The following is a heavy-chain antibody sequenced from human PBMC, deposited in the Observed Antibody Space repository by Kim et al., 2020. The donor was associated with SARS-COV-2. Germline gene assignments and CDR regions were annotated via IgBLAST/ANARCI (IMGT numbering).Heavy chain of an antibody. CDR1: GFTFSNYW. D-gene: IGHD3-10*01. V-gene: IGHV3-7*01. CDR3: ARGVWYYTD. Sequence: GGSLRLSCAASGFTFSNYWMNWVRQAPGKGLEWVANIKQDGGGRNYVDSVKGRFSISRDNAKNSLYLRMNSLRAEDTAVYYCARGVWYYTDWGQGTLVTV. CDR2: IKQDGGGR. J-gene: IGHJ4*02.